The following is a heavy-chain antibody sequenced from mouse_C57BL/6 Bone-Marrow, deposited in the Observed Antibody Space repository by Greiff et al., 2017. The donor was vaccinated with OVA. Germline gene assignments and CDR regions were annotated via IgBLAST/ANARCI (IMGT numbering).Heavy chain of an antibody. Sequence: EVQLQQSGPELVKPGASVKISCKASGYTFTDYYMNWVKQSHGKSLEWIGDINPNNGGTSYNQKFKGKATLTVDKSSSTAYMELRSLTSEDSAVYYCARCRIYGSSLFDYWGQGTTLTVSS. CDR1: GYTFTDYY. CDR2: INPNNGGT. V-gene: IGHV1-26*01. D-gene: IGHD1-1*01. CDR3: ARCRIYGSSLFDY. J-gene: IGHJ2*01.